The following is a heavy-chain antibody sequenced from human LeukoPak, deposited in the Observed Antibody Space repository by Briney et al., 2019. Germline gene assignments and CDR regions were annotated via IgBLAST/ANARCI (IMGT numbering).Heavy chain of an antibody. CDR2: IYHSGST. V-gene: IGHV4-4*02. Sequence: SETLSLTCAVSGGSISSSNWWSWVRQPPGKGLEWIGEIYHSGSTNYNPSLKSRVTISVDKSKNQFSLKLSSATDADTAVYYCARVASYYYDSSGYYDYWGQGTLVTVSS. CDR3: ARVASYYYDSSGYYDY. J-gene: IGHJ4*02. CDR1: GGSISSSNW. D-gene: IGHD3-22*01.